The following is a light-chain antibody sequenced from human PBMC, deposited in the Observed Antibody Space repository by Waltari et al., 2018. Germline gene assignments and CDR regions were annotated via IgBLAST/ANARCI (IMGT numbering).Light chain of an antibody. CDR1: QSLLHVDGYNY. Sequence: DIVMTQSPLSLPVTPGEPASISCRSSQSLLHVDGYNYLDWYLQKPGQSPQVLIDMGSNRAAGVPDRFSGSGSGTDFTLKISRVEAEDVGVYYCMQPLETPWTFGQGTKVEIK. CDR3: MQPLETPWT. CDR2: MGS. J-gene: IGKJ1*01. V-gene: IGKV2-28*01.